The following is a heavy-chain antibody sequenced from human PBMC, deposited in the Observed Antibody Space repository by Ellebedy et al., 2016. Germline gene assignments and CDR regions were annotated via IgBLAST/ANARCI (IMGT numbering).Heavy chain of an antibody. CDR1: GGSISSGGYS. CDR3: ARDIAYYDFWSDRGYFDY. J-gene: IGHJ4*02. CDR2: IYHSGST. Sequence: LRLSCAVSGGSISSGGYSWSWIRQPPGKGLEWIGYIYHSGSTNYNPSLKSRVTISVDTSKNQFSLKLSSVTAADTAVYYCARDIAYYDFWSDRGYFDYWGQGTLVTVSS. V-gene: IGHV4-30-2*01. D-gene: IGHD3-3*01.